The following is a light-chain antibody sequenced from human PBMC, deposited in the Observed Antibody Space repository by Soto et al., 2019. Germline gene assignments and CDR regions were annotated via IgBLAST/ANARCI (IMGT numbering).Light chain of an antibody. Sequence: EIVLTQSPATLSLSPGERATLSCRASQSVSSSYLAWYQHKPGPAPRLLIYRASNRAAGIPDRFSGSGSGTDFTLTISRLEPEDFAVYYCQQSGTFGQGTKVESK. V-gene: IGKV3-20*01. CDR3: QQSGT. J-gene: IGKJ1*01. CDR2: RAS. CDR1: QSVSSSY.